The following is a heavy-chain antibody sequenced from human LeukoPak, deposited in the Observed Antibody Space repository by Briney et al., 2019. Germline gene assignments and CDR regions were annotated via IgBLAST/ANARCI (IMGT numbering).Heavy chain of an antibody. V-gene: IGHV3-48*03. CDR1: GFTFSSYE. Sequence: GGSLRLSCAASGFTFSSYEMNWVRQAPGKGLEWVSYISSSGSTIYYADSVKGRFTISRDNAKNSLYLQMNSLRAEDTAVYYCARVAGPTLFDYWGQGTLVTVSS. CDR3: ARVAGPTLFDY. J-gene: IGHJ4*02. CDR2: ISSSGSTI.